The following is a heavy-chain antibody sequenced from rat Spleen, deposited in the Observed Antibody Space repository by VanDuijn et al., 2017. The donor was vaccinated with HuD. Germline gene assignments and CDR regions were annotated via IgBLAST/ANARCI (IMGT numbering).Heavy chain of an antibody. CDR1: GYSITSSY. CDR3: ARQDASLGFDY. D-gene: IGHD5-1*01. CDR2: ISYSGST. Sequence: EVQLQESGPGLVKPSQSLSLTCSVTGYSITSSYRWNWIRKFPGNKMEWIGHISYSGSTSYNPSLKSRISITRDTSKNQFFLQLNSVTTEDTATYYCARQDASLGFDYWGQGVMVTVSS. J-gene: IGHJ2*01. V-gene: IGHV3-1*01.